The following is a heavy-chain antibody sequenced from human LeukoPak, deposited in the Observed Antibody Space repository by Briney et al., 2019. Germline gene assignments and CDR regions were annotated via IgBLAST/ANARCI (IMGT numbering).Heavy chain of an antibody. CDR2: IRYDATDK. D-gene: IGHD3-10*01. Sequence: PGGSLRLSCAASGFTFSTYGMHWVRQAPGKGLEWVSFIRYDATDKYYADSVKGRFTISRDNSRNTLYLQMNSLRTEDTAVYYCAKDGGVYGSGSNPKHLHHWGQGTLVTVSS. CDR1: GFTFSTYG. J-gene: IGHJ1*01. CDR3: AKDGGVYGSGSNPKHLHH. V-gene: IGHV3-30*02.